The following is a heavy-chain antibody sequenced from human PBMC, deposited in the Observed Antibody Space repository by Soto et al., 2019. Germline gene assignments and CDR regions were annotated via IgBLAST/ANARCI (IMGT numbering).Heavy chain of an antibody. Sequence: SETLSLTCTVSGGSISSGNYYWSWIRQPPGKGLEWIGYIYNSGTTYYNPSLKSRITISLETSKSQFSLRLTSVTAADTAVYYCARLGAYYQSLDPWGPGTLVTVSS. CDR1: GGSISSGNYY. D-gene: IGHD3-22*01. J-gene: IGHJ5*02. CDR3: ARLGAYYQSLDP. CDR2: IYNSGTT. V-gene: IGHV4-30-4*01.